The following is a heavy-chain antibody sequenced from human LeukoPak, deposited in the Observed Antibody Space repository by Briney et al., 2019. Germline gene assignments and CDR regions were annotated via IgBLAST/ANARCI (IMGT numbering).Heavy chain of an antibody. CDR2: IIPIFGTA. Sequence: ASVKVSCKASGGTFSSYAISWVRQAPGQGLEWMGGIIPIFGTANYAQKFQGRVTITADKSTSTAYMELSSLRSEDTAVYYCARASEVVVTIHAFDIWGQGTMVTVSS. CDR1: GGTFSSYA. D-gene: IGHD3-22*01. J-gene: IGHJ3*02. V-gene: IGHV1-69*06. CDR3: ARASEVVVTIHAFDI.